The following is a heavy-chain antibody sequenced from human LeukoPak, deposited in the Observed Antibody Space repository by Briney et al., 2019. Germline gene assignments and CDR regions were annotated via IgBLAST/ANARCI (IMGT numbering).Heavy chain of an antibody. J-gene: IGHJ4*02. CDR2: IYPGDSDI. D-gene: IGHD5-12*01. CDR3: ARRRGGYSAYEY. CDR1: GYTFINYW. V-gene: IGHV5-51*01. Sequence: GESLKISCRGSGYTFINYWIGWVRQLPGKGLEWMGIIYPGDSDIRYSPSFQGQVTISADKSISTAYLQWSSLKASDTAIYYCARRRGGYSAYEYWGQGTLVTVSS.